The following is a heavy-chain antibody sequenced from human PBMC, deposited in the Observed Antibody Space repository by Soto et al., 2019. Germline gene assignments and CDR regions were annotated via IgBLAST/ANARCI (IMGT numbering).Heavy chain of an antibody. V-gene: IGHV4-30-4*01. J-gene: IGHJ6*02. CDR2: IYYSGST. CDR3: ARVSGSYYYGMDV. D-gene: IGHD1-26*01. CDR1: GGSISSGDYY. Sequence: SETLSLTCTVSGGSISSGDYYWSWIRQPPGKGLEWIGYIYYSGSTYYNPSLKSRVTISVDTSKNQFSLKLSSVTAADTAVYYCARVSGSYYYGMDVWGQGTTVTVSS.